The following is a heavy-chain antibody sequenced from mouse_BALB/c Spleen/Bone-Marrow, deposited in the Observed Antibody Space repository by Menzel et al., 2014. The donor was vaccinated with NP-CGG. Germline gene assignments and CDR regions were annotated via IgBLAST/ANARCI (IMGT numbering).Heavy chain of an antibody. D-gene: IGHD2-14*01. CDR1: GFNIKDTY. V-gene: IGHV14-3*02. CDR2: IGPANGNT. CDR3: ARYRLGTYFDY. Sequence: EVQLQQSGAELVKPGASVKLSCTASGFNIKDTYIHWVKQRPEQGLEWIGRIGPANGNTKYDPKFQGKATITADTSSSTAYLYLSRLTSEDTAVYYCARYRLGTYFDYWGQGTTLTVSS. J-gene: IGHJ2*01.